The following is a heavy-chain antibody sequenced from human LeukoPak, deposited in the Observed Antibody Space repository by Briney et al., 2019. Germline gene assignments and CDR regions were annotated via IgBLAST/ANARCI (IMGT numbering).Heavy chain of an antibody. D-gene: IGHD1-26*01. CDR1: GFTFSSYS. CDR2: ISSSSSTI. Sequence: GGSLRLSCAASGFTFSSYSMNWVRQAPGKGLEWVSYISSSSSTIYYADSVKGRFTISRDNAKNTLYLQMNSLRAEDTAVYYCGRDLGGRSGYWGQGTLVTVSS. V-gene: IGHV3-48*04. CDR3: GRDLGGRSGY. J-gene: IGHJ4*02.